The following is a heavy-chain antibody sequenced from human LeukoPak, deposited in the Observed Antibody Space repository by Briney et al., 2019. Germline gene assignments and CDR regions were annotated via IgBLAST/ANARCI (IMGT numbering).Heavy chain of an antibody. CDR3: AKDIDSSSWYQFQH. CDR2: ISWNSGSI. V-gene: IGHV3-9*01. CDR1: GFTFDDYA. D-gene: IGHD6-13*01. J-gene: IGHJ1*01. Sequence: PGRSLRLSCAASGFTFDDYAMHWVRQAPGKGLEWVSGISWNSGSIGYADSVKGRFTISRDNAKNSLYLQMNSLRAEDTALYYCAKDIDSSSWYQFQHWGQGTLVTVSS.